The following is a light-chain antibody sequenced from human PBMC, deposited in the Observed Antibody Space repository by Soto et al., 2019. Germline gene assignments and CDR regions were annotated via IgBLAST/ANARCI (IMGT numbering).Light chain of an antibody. CDR2: DVT. Sequence: QSALTQPRSVSGSPEQSVTISCAGTSSDVGAYNSVSWYQQHPDKAPKLMIYDVTKRPSGVPDRFSGSKSGNTASLTISGLQAEDEADYYCFSYAGSYTSLFGGGTKVTVL. CDR1: SSDVGAYNS. V-gene: IGLV2-11*01. CDR3: FSYAGSYTSL. J-gene: IGLJ3*02.